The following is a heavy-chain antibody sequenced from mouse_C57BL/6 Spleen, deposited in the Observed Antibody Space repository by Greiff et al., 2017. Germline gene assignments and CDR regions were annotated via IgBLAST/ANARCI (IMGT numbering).Heavy chain of an antibody. CDR2: IDPSDSET. CDR3: ARDSSGYEVYAMDY. V-gene: IGHV1-52*01. D-gene: IGHD3-2*02. Sequence: QVQLQQPGAELVRPGSSVKLSCKASGYTFTSYWMHWVKQRPIQGLEWIGNIDPSDSETHYNQKFKDKATLTVDKSSSTAYMQLSSLTSEDSAVYYCARDSSGYEVYAMDYWGQGTSVTVSS. CDR1: GYTFTSYW. J-gene: IGHJ4*01.